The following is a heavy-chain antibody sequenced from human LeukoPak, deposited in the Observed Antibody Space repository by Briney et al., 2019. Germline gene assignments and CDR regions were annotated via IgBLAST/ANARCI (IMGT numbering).Heavy chain of an antibody. CDR2: IYPGDSDT. J-gene: IGHJ4*02. V-gene: IGHV5-51*01. Sequence: GESLKISCKGSGYSFTTYWIGWVRQMPGKGLEWMGIIYPGDSDTRYSPSFQGQVTISADKSISTAYLQWSSLKASDTALYYCARARYCSGGSCYAEYWGQGTLVTVSS. D-gene: IGHD2-15*01. CDR3: ARARYCSGGSCYAEY. CDR1: GYSFTTYW.